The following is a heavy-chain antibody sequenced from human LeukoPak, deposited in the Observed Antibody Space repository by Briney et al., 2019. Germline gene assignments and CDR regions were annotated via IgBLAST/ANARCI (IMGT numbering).Heavy chain of an antibody. D-gene: IGHD2-2*01. CDR1: GYRFINYG. J-gene: IGHJ6*02. CDR2: ISTYSGNT. CDR3: ARGYCRSTSCHEPPLYGMDV. Sequence: ASIKVSYKPSGYRFINYGFIWVRPAPGQGLEWMGWISTYSGNTNYAQQLQGRVTMTSDTSTSTVYMELRSLRSDDTAVYYCARGYCRSTSCHEPPLYGMDVWGQGTTVTVS. V-gene: IGHV1-18*04.